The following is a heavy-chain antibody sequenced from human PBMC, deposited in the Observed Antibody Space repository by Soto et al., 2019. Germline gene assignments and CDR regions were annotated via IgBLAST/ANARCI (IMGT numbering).Heavy chain of an antibody. CDR3: VRDGTKTLRDWFDP. Sequence: PSETPSPTCTVSGASISGFYWSWIRNSAGKGLEWIGRIYATGTTDYNPSLKSRVMMSVDTSKKQFSLKLRSVTAADTAVYYCVRDGTKTLRDWFDPWGQGISVTVAS. V-gene: IGHV4-4*07. J-gene: IGHJ5*02. CDR2: IYATGTT. CDR1: GASISGFY. D-gene: IGHD1-1*01.